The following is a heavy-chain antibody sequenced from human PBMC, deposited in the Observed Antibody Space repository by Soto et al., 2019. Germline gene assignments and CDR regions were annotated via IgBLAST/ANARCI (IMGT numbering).Heavy chain of an antibody. D-gene: IGHD5-18*01. CDR2: ISWNSGSI. V-gene: IGHV3-9*01. CDR1: GFTFDDYA. J-gene: IGHJ4*02. CDR3: AKGDTAMPSPLDY. Sequence: EVQLVESGGGLVQPDRSLRLSCAASGFTFDDYAMHWVRQAPGKGLEWVSGISWNSGSIGYADSVKGRFTISRDNAKNSLYLQMNSLRAEDTALYYCAKGDTAMPSPLDYWGQGTLVTVSS.